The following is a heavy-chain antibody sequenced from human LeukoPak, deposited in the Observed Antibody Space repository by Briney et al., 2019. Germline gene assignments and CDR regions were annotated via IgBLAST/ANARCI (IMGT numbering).Heavy chain of an antibody. J-gene: IGHJ4*02. CDR1: GYTFISYY. Sequence: SVKVSFKASGYTFISYYMHWVRQAPGQGREGMGIINPSSYSTTFAQRLQDRVTMTRDTSTNTVYMELSSLRSEDTAVYYCARDQSRLYCAGPTCPPGYWGQGTLVTVSS. CDR3: ARDQSRLYCAGPTCPPGY. D-gene: IGHD2-21*01. CDR2: INPSSYST. V-gene: IGHV1-46*01.